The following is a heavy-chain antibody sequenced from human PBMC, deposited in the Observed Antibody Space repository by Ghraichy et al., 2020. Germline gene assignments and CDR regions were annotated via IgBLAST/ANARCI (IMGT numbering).Heavy chain of an antibody. CDR1: GFTFSSYG. CDR2: IWYDGSNK. Sequence: GGSLRLSCAASGFTFSSYGMHWVRQAPGKGLEWVAVIWYDGSNKYYADSVKGRFTISRDNSKNTLYLQMNSLRAEDTAVYYCAIIHRGGATDFDYWGQGTLVTVSS. J-gene: IGHJ4*02. CDR3: AIIHRGGATDFDY. V-gene: IGHV3-33*01. D-gene: IGHD1-26*01.